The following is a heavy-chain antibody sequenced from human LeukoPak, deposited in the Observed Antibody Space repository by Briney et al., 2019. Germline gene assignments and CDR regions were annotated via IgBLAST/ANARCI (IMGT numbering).Heavy chain of an antibody. CDR1: DFTVSSNY. J-gene: IGHJ4*02. Sequence: GGSLRLSCAASDFTVSSNYMSWVRQAPGKGLEWVSVIYSGGSTYYADSVKGRFTISRDNSKNTLFLQMNSLRAEDTAVYYCAKDIAAAGGPCAYWGRGTLVTVSS. V-gene: IGHV3-53*01. CDR2: IYSGGST. CDR3: AKDIAAAGGPCAY. D-gene: IGHD6-13*01.